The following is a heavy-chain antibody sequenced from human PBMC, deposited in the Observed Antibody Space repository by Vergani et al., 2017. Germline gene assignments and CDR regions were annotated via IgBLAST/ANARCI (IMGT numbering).Heavy chain of an antibody. Sequence: EVPLVQSGAEVKKPGESLNISCQISGYSFTNYWIGWVRQMPGKGLEWMGIIHPADSDTRYSPSFQGQVTISVDKPISTAYLQRSSLRASDSAMYYCARLYGRDSSGSKYFDYWGQGTLVTVSS. CDR3: ARLYGRDSSGSKYFDY. CDR1: GYSFTNYW. V-gene: IGHV5-51*01. D-gene: IGHD3-22*01. CDR2: IHPADSDT. J-gene: IGHJ4*02.